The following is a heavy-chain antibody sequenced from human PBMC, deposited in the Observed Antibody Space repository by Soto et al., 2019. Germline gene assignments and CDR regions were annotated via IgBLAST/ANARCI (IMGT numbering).Heavy chain of an antibody. Sequence: PSVTLSLTRTVSGGSTSKGDYFRSWVRQPPGKGLEWIGYIYYSGSTYYNPSLKSRVTISVDTSKNQFSLKLSSVTAADTAVYFCALHHAVDIEVYSWGQRILLTISS. J-gene: IGHJ4*02. V-gene: IGHV4-30-4*01. CDR2: IYYSGST. CDR3: ALHHAVDIEVYS. CDR1: GGSTSKGDYF. D-gene: IGHD6-19*01.